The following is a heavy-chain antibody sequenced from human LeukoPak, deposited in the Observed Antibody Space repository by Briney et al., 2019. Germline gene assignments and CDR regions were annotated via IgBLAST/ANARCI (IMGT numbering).Heavy chain of an antibody. J-gene: IGHJ5*02. Sequence: PGGSLRLSCAASGFTFSSYGMHWVRQAPGKGLEWVAFIRYDESNKYYADSVKGRFTISRDNSKNTLYLEMNSLRAEDTAVYYCARGRVTTFSTARFDPWGQGTLVTVSS. V-gene: IGHV3-30*02. CDR1: GFTFSSYG. D-gene: IGHD4-11*01. CDR2: IRYDESNK. CDR3: ARGRVTTFSTARFDP.